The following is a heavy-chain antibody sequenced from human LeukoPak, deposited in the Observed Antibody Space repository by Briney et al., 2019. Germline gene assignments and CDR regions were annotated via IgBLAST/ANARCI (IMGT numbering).Heavy chain of an antibody. J-gene: IGHJ4*02. CDR2: MYSGGTA. CDR3: ARSIPGPHCGGGGCPPTLTPFDL. V-gene: IGHV3-53*01. Sequence: PGGSLRLSCAASGFIVNSKYMSWIRQAPGKELEWFSVMYSGGTAFYADSVRGRFTISRDNSKNTLYLQMSGLKVEDTAVYYCARSIPGPHCGGGGCPPTLTPFDLWGQGTLVTVSS. D-gene: IGHD2-15*01. CDR1: GFIVNSKY.